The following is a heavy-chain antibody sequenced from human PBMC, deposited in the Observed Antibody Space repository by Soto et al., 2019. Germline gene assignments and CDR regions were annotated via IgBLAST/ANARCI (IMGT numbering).Heavy chain of an antibody. D-gene: IGHD1-1*01. CDR2: IYATGTT. CDR1: GACISGYY. J-gene: IGHJ5*02. CDR3: VRDGTKTLRDWFDP. V-gene: IGHV4-4*07. Sequence: KGSETLSLTCTVSGACISGYYWSWIRKSAGKGLEWIGRIYATGTTDYNPSLKSRVMMSVDTSKKQFSLKLRSVTAADTAVYYCVRDGTKTLRDWFDPWGQGISVTVSS.